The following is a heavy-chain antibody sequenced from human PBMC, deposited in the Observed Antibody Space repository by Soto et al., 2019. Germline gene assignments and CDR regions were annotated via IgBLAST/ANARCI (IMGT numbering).Heavy chain of an antibody. D-gene: IGHD3-3*01. Sequence: GGSLRLSCAASGFTFSSYSMNWVRQAPGKGLEWVSYISSSSSTIYYADSVKGRFTISRDNAKNSLYLPMTSPRAEDTAVYYCARDATPRDLRFLEWLRGPNWFDPWGQGTLVTVSS. CDR3: ARDATPRDLRFLEWLRGPNWFDP. J-gene: IGHJ5*02. V-gene: IGHV3-48*01. CDR1: GFTFSSYS. CDR2: ISSSSSTI.